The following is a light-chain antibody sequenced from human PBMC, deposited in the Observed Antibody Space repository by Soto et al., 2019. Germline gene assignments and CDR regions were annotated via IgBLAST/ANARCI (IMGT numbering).Light chain of an antibody. CDR3: ETCDSNTRV. Sequence: QSVLTQSSSASASLGSSVKLTCTLSSGHSSYIIAWHQQQPGKAPRYLMNLEGSGSYNKGSGVPDRFSGSSSGADRYLTISTLQFEDEADYYCETCDSNTRVFGGGTKLTVL. V-gene: IGLV4-60*02. J-gene: IGLJ3*02. CDR1: SGHSSYI. CDR2: LEGSGSY.